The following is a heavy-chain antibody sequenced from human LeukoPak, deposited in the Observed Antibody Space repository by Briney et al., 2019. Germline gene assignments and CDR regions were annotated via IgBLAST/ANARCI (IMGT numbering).Heavy chain of an antibody. Sequence: SETLSLTCTVSGGSISSYYWSWTRQPPGKGLEWIGYIYYCGSTNYNPSLKSRVTISVDTSKNQFSLKLSSVTAADTAVYYCARDGRISGYYYYTDAFDIWGQGTMVTVSS. V-gene: IGHV4-59*01. D-gene: IGHD3-22*01. CDR1: GGSISSYY. J-gene: IGHJ3*02. CDR2: IYYCGST. CDR3: ARDGRISGYYYYTDAFDI.